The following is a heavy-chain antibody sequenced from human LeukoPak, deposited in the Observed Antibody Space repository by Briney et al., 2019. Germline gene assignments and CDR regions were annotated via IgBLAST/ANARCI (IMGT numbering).Heavy chain of an antibody. Sequence: ASVKVSCKASGYTFSGYYMYWVRQAPGQGLECMGWINPKSGGTQYAQKFQGRVSMTRDTSISTAYMELTGLTSDDTAVYYCARDGAAVMVEFDFWGQGTLVTVSP. V-gene: IGHV1-2*02. CDR1: GYTFSGYY. CDR2: INPKSGGT. D-gene: IGHD6-25*01. CDR3: ARDGAAVMVEFDF. J-gene: IGHJ4*02.